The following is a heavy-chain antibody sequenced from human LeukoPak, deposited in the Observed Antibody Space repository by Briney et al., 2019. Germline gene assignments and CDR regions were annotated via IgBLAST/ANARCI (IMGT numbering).Heavy chain of an antibody. CDR3: ARGFYGPFDR. J-gene: IGHJ5*02. V-gene: IGHV4-59*02. Sequence: PSETLSLTCTVSGASVSSSHWNWIRQSPGTGLEWIANVDYNGSTKCNPSLRGRGTMSLDTSKNQFHLKLESVTAADTARYYCARGFYGPFDRWGQGTLVIVST. CDR2: VDYNGST. D-gene: IGHD2/OR15-2a*01. CDR1: GASVSSSH.